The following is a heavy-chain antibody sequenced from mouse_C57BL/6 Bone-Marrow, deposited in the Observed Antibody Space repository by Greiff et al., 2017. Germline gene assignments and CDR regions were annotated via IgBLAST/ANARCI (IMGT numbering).Heavy chain of an antibody. CDR2: ISYDGSN. Sequence: EVKLQESGPGLVKPSQSLSLTCSVTGYSITSGYYWNWIRQFPGNKLEWMGYISYDGSNNYNPSLKNRISITRDTSKNQFFLKLNSVTTENTATYYCARGLGPYYYAMDYWGQGTSVTVSS. V-gene: IGHV3-6*01. D-gene: IGHD4-1*01. CDR3: ARGLGPYYYAMDY. J-gene: IGHJ4*01. CDR1: GYSITSGYY.